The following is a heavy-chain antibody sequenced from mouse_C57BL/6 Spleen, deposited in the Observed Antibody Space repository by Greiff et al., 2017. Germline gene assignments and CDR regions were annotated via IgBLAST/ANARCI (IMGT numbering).Heavy chain of an antibody. CDR3: ARSGYYSNYWYFDV. CDR1: GFTFSDSG. J-gene: IGHJ1*03. D-gene: IGHD2-5*01. CDR2: ISSGSSTI. Sequence: EVKVVESGGGLVKPGGSLKLSCAASGFTFSDSGMHWVRQAPEKGLEWVAYISSGSSTIYYADTVKGRFTISRDNAKNTLFLQMTSLRSEDTAMYYCARSGYYSNYWYFDVWGTGTTVTVSS. V-gene: IGHV5-17*01.